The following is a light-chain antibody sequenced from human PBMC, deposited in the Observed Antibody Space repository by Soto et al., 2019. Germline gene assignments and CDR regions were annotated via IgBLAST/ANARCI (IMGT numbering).Light chain of an antibody. CDR1: PSITYW. CDR2: DVF. Sequence: IQMTQSPCSLSSAAGDRATISCRASPSITYWLACYHQKPGRAPKLLIYDVFNMQSGVPARFSGSGSGTEFTLTISSLQPDDSATYYCQQYHNLPYTFGQGTKLEIK. J-gene: IGKJ2*01. V-gene: IGKV1-5*01. CDR3: QQYHNLPYT.